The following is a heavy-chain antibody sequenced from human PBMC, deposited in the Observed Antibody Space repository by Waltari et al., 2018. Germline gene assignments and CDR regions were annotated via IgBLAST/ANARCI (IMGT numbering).Heavy chain of an antibody. V-gene: IGHV4-61*02. CDR3: ARDYSQVGFFDY. CDR1: GGSISSGSYY. J-gene: IGHJ4*02. Sequence: QVQLQESGPGLVKPSQTLSLTCTVSGGSISSGSYYWSWIRQPAGKGLEWIGRIYTSGSTNYNPSLKSRVTISVDTSKNQFSLKLSSVTAADTAVYYCARDYSQVGFFDYWGQGTLVTVSS. D-gene: IGHD2-15*01. CDR2: IYTSGST.